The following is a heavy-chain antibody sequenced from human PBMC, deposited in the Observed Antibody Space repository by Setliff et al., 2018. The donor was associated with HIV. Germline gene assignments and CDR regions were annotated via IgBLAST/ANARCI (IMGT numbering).Heavy chain of an antibody. CDR1: GGSISGFY. V-gene: IGHV4-4*07. CDR3: ARRVRMGYYFDY. J-gene: IGHJ4*02. CDR2: IYSSGRT. D-gene: IGHD2-8*01. Sequence: SETLSLTCNVSGGSISGFYWTWIRQPAGKGLEWIGRIYSSGRTNYNPSLKSRVTISVDKSKNQFSLKLSSVTAADTAVYYCARRVRMGYYFDYWGQGTLVTVSS.